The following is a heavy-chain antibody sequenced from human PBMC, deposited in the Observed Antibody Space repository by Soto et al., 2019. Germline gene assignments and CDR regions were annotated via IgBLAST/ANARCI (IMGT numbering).Heavy chain of an antibody. J-gene: IGHJ4*02. D-gene: IGHD3-16*01. Sequence: SETLSLTCTVSGGSISSGDYYWSWIRQHPGKGLEWIGYIYYSGSTHYNPSHKSRVTISVDTSKNQFSLKLSSVTAADTAVYYCARVVITFGGPIVPPDYWGQGTLVTVSS. CDR2: IYYSGST. CDR1: GGSISSGDYY. CDR3: ARVVITFGGPIVPPDY. V-gene: IGHV4-31*03.